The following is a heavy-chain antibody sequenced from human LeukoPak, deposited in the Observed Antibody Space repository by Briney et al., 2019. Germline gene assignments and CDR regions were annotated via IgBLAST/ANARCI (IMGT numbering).Heavy chain of an antibody. V-gene: IGHV1-46*01. CDR1: GYTFTSYY. D-gene: IGHD3-10*01. Sequence: GASVKVSCKASGYTFTSYYMHWVRPAPGQGLEWMGIINPSGGSTSYAQKFQGRVTMTRDTSTSTVYMELSSLRSEDTAVYYCAKSPPFGEYATYYYYYGMDVWGQGTTVTVSS. CDR2: INPSGGST. J-gene: IGHJ6*02. CDR3: AKSPPFGEYATYYYYYGMDV.